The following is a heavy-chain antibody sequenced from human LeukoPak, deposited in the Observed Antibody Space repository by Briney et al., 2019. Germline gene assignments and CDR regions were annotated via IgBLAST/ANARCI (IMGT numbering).Heavy chain of an antibody. D-gene: IGHD3-22*01. V-gene: IGHV1-24*01. CDR1: GYTLAELS. CDR2: FDPEDGET. CDR3: ATWGRGPIVVVTGYFDY. Sequence: ASVKVSCKVSGYTLAELSMHWVRQAPGKGLEWMGGFDPEDGETIYAQKFQGRVTMTEDTSTDTAYMELSSLRSEDTAVYYCATWGRGPIVVVTGYFDYWGQGTLVTVSS. J-gene: IGHJ4*02.